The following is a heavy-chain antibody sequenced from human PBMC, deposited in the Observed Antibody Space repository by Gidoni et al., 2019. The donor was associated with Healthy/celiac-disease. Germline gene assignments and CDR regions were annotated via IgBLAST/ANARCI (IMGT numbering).Heavy chain of an antibody. V-gene: IGHV1-69*01. CDR1: GGTFSSYA. Sequence: QVQLVQSGAEVKKPGSSVKVSCKASGGTFSSYAISWVRQAPGQGLEWMGGIIPIFGTANYAQKFQGRVTITADESTSTAYMELSSLRSEDTAVYYCATEYLSQDIVVVPAAMPRPFDYWGQGTLVTVSS. CDR2: IIPIFGTA. D-gene: IGHD2-2*01. CDR3: ATEYLSQDIVVVPAAMPRPFDY. J-gene: IGHJ4*02.